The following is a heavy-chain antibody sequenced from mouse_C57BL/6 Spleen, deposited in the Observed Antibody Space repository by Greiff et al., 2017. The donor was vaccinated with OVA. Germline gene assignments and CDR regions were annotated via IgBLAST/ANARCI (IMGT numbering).Heavy chain of an antibody. CDR1: GYTFTSYW. CDR2: IYPGSGST. CDR3: ARGYYSNYVYAMDY. Sequence: QVHVKQPGAELVKPGASVKMSCKASGYTFTSYWITWVKQRPGQGLEWIGDIYPGSGSTNYNEKFKSKATLTVDTSSSTAYMQLSSLTSDDSAVYYCARGYYSNYVYAMDYWGQGTSVTVSS. V-gene: IGHV1-55*01. J-gene: IGHJ4*01. D-gene: IGHD2-5*01.